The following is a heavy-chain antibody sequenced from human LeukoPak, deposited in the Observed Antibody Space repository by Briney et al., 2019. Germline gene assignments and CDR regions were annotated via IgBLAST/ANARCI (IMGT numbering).Heavy chain of an antibody. J-gene: IGHJ4*02. CDR2: IIPIFGTA. CDR1: GGTFSSYA. CDR3: ARSPFPAFWSGSFNY. V-gene: IGHV1-69*05. Sequence: SVKVSCKASGGTFSSYAISWVRQAPGQGLEWMGGIIPIFGTANYAQKFQGRVTITTDESTSTAYMELSSLRSEDTAVYYCARSPFPAFWSGSFNYWGQGTLVTVSA. D-gene: IGHD3-3*01.